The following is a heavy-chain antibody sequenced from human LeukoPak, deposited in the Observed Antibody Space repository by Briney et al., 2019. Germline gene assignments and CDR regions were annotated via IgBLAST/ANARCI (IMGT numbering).Heavy chain of an antibody. CDR2: ISPSGGST. V-gene: IGHV3-23*01. Sequence: GGSLRLSCAASGFTFSNYAMSWVRQAPGKGLEWVTSISPSGGSTYYTDSVKGRFTISRDNSKNTLYLQMNSLRAEDTAVYYCAKRCGGDCYYYHFDYWGQGTLVTVSS. CDR3: AKRCGGDCYYYHFDY. J-gene: IGHJ4*02. CDR1: GFTFSNYA. D-gene: IGHD2-21*02.